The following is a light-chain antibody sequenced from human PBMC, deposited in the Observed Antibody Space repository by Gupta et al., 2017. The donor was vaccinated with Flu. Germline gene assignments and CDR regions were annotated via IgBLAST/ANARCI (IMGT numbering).Light chain of an antibody. CDR1: ALPNQY. J-gene: IGLJ1*01. CDR3: QSADSTSTYYV. Sequence: SYELTQPPPVSVSPGQTARITCSGDALPNQYVYWFQQKPGQAPALLIYKDTERPSGIPERFSASGSGTTVTLTISGVQAEDEADYYCQSADSTSTYYVFGAGTKVTVL. V-gene: IGLV3-25*03. CDR2: KDT.